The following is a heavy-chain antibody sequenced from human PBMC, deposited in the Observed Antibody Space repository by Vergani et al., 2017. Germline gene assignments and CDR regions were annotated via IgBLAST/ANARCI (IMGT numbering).Heavy chain of an antibody. CDR2: IIPIFGTA. V-gene: IGHV1-69*12. CDR3: ARDPRYCSSTSCSGGDY. CDR1: GGTFSSYA. D-gene: IGHD2-2*01. Sequence: QVQLVQSGAEVKKPGSSVKVSCKASGGTFSSYAISWVRQAPGQGLEWMGGIIPIFGTAIYAQKFQGRVTITADESTSTAYMELSSLRSEDTAVYYCARDPRYCSSTSCSGGDYWGQGTLVTVSS. J-gene: IGHJ4*02.